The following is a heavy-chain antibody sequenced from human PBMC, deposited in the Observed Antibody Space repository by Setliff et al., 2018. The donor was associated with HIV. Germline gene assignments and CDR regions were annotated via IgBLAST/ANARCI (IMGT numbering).Heavy chain of an antibody. CDR1: GYTFTSYC. CDR3: ARDRTAGYIYDYGY. V-gene: IGHV1-46*01. Sequence: ASVKVSCKASGYTFTSYCIHWVRQAPGQGLEWLGLVNPSGGSTAYAQKFQGRVTMTSDTSTNTVYMDLSGLRSDDTAVYYCARDRTAGYIYDYGYWGQGTLGTVSS. J-gene: IGHJ4*02. D-gene: IGHD3-16*01. CDR2: VNPSGGST.